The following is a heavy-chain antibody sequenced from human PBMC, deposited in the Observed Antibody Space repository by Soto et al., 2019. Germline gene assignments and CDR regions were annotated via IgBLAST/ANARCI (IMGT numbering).Heavy chain of an antibody. CDR2: ISSGGDTI. CDR3: AKKKGGQFPLDG. Sequence: EVELLESGGGLVQPGGSLRLSCAASGFSFSSYSLTWVRQAPGKVLEWVSVISSGGDTIYYADSVKGRFSISRDNSRNAVYLQMNSLRGEDTALYYCAKKKGGQFPLDGWGQGTLVTVFS. D-gene: IGHD1-26*01. J-gene: IGHJ4*02. CDR1: GFSFSSYS. V-gene: IGHV3-23*01.